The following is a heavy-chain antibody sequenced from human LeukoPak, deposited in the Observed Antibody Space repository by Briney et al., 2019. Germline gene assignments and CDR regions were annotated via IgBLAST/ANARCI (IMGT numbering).Heavy chain of an antibody. V-gene: IGHV3-13*01. J-gene: IGHJ6*02. CDR1: GFTFSSYD. D-gene: IGHD5-12*01. Sequence: PGGSLRLSCAASGFTFSSYDMHWVRQVPGEGLEWVSGIGKAGDTHYPGSVKGRFTISRENGRNSLYLQMNSLRAGDTAVYYCARDPSGHCLDVWGQGTTVTVSS. CDR2: IGKAGDT. CDR3: ARDPSGHCLDV.